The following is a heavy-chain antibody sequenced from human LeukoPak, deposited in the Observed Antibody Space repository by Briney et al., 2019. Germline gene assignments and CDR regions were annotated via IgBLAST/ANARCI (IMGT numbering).Heavy chain of an antibody. V-gene: IGHV3-33*01. CDR1: GFTFSSYG. CDR2: IWYDGSNK. CDR3: ARADGNSEWGFDY. Sequence: PGGSLRLSCAASGFTFSSYGMHWVRQAPGKGLEWVAVIWYDGSNKYYADSVKGRFTISRDNSKNTLYLQMNSLRAEDTAVYYCARADGNSEWGFDYWGQGTLVTVSS. J-gene: IGHJ4*02. D-gene: IGHD4-23*01.